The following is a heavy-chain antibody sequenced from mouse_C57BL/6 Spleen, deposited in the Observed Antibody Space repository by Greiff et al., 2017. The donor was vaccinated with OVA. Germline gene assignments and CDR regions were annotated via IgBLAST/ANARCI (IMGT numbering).Heavy chain of an antibody. CDR2: ISDGGSYT. D-gene: IGHD1-1*02. V-gene: IGHV5-4*01. CDR1: GFTFSSYA. J-gene: IGHJ2*01. Sequence: EVQGVESGGGLVKPGGSLKLSCAASGFTFSSYAMSWVRQTPEKRLEWVATISDGGSYTYYPDNVKGRFTISRDNAKNNLYLQMSHLKSEDTAMYYCARDRVGFDYWGQGTTLTVSS. CDR3: ARDRVGFDY.